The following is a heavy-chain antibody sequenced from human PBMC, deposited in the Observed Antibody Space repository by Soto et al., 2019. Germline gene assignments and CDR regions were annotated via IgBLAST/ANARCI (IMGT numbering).Heavy chain of an antibody. J-gene: IGHJ6*02. CDR2: IYYSGST. CDR1: GGSISSYY. CDR3: ARDSRFPQPVGSSWSYYYYGMDV. V-gene: IGHV4-59*01. D-gene: IGHD6-13*01. Sequence: PSETLSLTCTVSGGSISSYYWSWIRQPPGKGLEWIGYIYYSGSTNYNPSLKSRVTISVDTSKNQFSLKLSSVTAADTAVYYCARDSRFPQPVGSSWSYYYYGMDVWGQGTTVTVSS.